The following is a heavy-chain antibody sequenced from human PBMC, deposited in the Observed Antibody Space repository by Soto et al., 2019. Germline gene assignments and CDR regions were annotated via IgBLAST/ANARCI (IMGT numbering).Heavy chain of an antibody. CDR1: GYSFTSYW. J-gene: IGHJ6*02. Sequence: GESLKISCKGSGYSFTSYWIGWVRQMPGKGLEWMGIIYPGDSDTRYSPSFQGQVTISADKSISTAYLQWSSLKASDTAMYYCARHVSVHSYGYYYYYGMDVWGQGTTVTVSS. CDR3: ARHVSVHSYGYYYYYGMDV. V-gene: IGHV5-51*01. CDR2: IYPGDSDT. D-gene: IGHD5-18*01.